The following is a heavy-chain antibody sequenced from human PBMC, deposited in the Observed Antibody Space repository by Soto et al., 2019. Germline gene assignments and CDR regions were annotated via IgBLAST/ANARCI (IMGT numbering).Heavy chain of an antibody. D-gene: IGHD3-22*01. CDR1: GFIFSNCW. Sequence: RGSLLLSCVSSGFIFSNCWMDWVRQAPGMGLVWVSHINSDGSSTPYADSGKGRFTISRDNAKNTLYLQMNSLRAEDTAVYYCVRAIGHYGMDVWGRGTTVTVSS. J-gene: IGHJ6*02. CDR2: INSDGSST. CDR3: VRAIGHYGMDV. V-gene: IGHV3-74*01.